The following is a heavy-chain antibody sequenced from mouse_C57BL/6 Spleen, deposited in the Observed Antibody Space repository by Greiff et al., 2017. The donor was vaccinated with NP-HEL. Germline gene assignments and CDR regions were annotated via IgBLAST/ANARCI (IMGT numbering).Heavy chain of an antibody. D-gene: IGHD1-1*01. V-gene: IGHV1-61*01. J-gene: IGHJ2*01. CDR1: GYTFTSYW. CDR3: ARSRYYGSSPYFDY. CDR2: IYPSDSET. Sequence: QVQLQQPGAELVRPGSSVKLSCKASGYTFTSYWMDWVKQRPGQGLEWIGNIYPSDSETHYNQKFKDKATLTVDKSSSTAYMQLSSLTSEDSAVYYCARSRYYGSSPYFDYWGHGTTLTVSS.